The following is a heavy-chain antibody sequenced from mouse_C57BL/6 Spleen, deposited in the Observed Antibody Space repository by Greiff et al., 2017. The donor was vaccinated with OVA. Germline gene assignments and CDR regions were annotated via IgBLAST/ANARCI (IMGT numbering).Heavy chain of an antibody. CDR2: ISYDGSN. CDR1: RYSITSGYY. CDR3: AIETLYSNDWYFDV. Sequence: ESGPGLVKPSQSLSLTCSVTRYSITSGYYWNWIRQFPGNNLKWMGYISYDGSNAYNPSLKNRISITRDTSKNQLFLKLNSETTEDRATYYRAIETLYSNDWYFDVGGTGTTVSVAS. V-gene: IGHV3-6*01. J-gene: IGHJ1*03. D-gene: IGHD2-5*01.